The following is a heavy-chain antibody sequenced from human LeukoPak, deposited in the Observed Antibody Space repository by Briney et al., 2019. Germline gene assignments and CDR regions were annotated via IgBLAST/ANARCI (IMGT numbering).Heavy chain of an antibody. D-gene: IGHD6-19*01. J-gene: IGHJ3*02. CDR2: IFYSGST. CDR1: AASIAMYY. CDR3: ARGKTFSSGWFNAFDM. Sequence: SETLSLTCTVPAASIAMYYWSWIRQPPGKGLEWIGYIFYSGSTTYNPSLRSRVTISIDTSKNQFSLNLKSMTDADTAVYYCARGKTFSSGWFNAFDMWGQGTLVTVSS. V-gene: IGHV4-59*01.